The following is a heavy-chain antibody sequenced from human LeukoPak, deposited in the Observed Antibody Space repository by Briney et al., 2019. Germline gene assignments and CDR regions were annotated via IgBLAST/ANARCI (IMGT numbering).Heavy chain of an antibody. J-gene: IGHJ3*02. V-gene: IGHV3-15*01. CDR2: IKSKTDGGTT. Sequence: GGSQRLSCAASGFTFSNAWMSWVRQAPGKGLEWVGRIKSKTDGGTTDYAAPVKGRFTISRDDSKNTLYLQMNSLKTEDTAVYYCTTANYGDYAFDIWGQGTMVTVSS. CDR1: GFTFSNAW. CDR3: TTANYGDYAFDI. D-gene: IGHD4-17*01.